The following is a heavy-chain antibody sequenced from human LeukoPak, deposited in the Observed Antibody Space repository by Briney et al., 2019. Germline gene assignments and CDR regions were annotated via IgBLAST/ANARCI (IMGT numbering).Heavy chain of an antibody. CDR3: ARARYDFWSGYYTY. D-gene: IGHD3-3*01. V-gene: IGHV1-18*01. J-gene: IGHJ4*02. Sequence: ASVTVSCKASGYTFTSYGISWVRQAPGQGLEWMGWISAYNGNTNYAQKLQGRVTMTTDTSTSTAYMELRSLRSDDTAVYYCARARYDFWSGYYTYWGQGTLVTVSS. CDR1: GYTFTSYG. CDR2: ISAYNGNT.